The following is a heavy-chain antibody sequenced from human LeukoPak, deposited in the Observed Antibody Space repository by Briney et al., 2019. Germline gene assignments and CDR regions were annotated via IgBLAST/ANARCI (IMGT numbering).Heavy chain of an antibody. CDR2: TYYSSKWYN. J-gene: IGHJ6*02. Sequence: SQTLSLTCAISGDSVSSNSAALNWLTQSPSRGLESLGRTYYSSKWYNDYAVSVKSRITINPDTSKNQFSLKLNSVAPEDTAVYYCAREARLDYYGMDVWGQGTTVTVSS. V-gene: IGHV6-1*01. D-gene: IGHD6-6*01. CDR3: AREARLDYYGMDV. CDR1: GDSVSSNSAA.